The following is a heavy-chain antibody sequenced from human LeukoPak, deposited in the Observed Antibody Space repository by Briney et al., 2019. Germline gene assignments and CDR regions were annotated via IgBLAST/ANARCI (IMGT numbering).Heavy chain of an antibody. CDR3: ARGYNRFGDLGWFDP. CDR1: GGSISRGGHF. D-gene: IGHD3-10*01. CDR2: IYYSETT. J-gene: IGHJ5*02. Sequence: PSETQSLTCTVSGGSISRGGHFWSWIRQHPGKGLEGIGHIYYSETTYYNPSLKSRLTISVDTSANQFSLKVNSVTAADTVVYYCARGYNRFGDLGWFDPWGQGTQVIVSS. V-gene: IGHV4-31*03.